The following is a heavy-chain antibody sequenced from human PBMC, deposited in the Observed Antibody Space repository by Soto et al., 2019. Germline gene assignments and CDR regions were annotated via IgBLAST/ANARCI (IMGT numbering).Heavy chain of an antibody. Sequence: QITLKESGPTLVKPTQTLTLTCTFSGFSLSTTGLGVGWVRQSPGKALEWLALIYWYDDKRYNPSLNNRLSITKDTFNNQVVLAMTNMDLVDTAAFYCVLSLCGGDCFKSYSSHSYYGLDVWGQGTTVTVSS. CDR1: GFSLSTTGLG. CDR3: VLSLCGGDCFKSYSSHSYYGLDV. CDR2: IYWYDDK. J-gene: IGHJ6*02. D-gene: IGHD2-21*02. V-gene: IGHV2-5*01.